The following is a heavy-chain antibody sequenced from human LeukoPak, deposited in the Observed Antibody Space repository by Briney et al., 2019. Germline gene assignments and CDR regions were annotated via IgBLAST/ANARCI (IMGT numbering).Heavy chain of an antibody. V-gene: IGHV3-9*01. CDR3: AKNGGEWLLAGSSFDY. CDR2: ISWNSGSI. J-gene: IGHJ4*02. D-gene: IGHD3-3*01. CDR1: GFTFDDYA. Sequence: GGSLRLSCAASGFTFDDYAMHWVRQAPGKGLEWVSGISWNSGSIGYADSVKGRFTISRDNAKNSLYLQMNSLRAEDTAVYYCAKNGGEWLLAGSSFDYWGQGTLVTVSS.